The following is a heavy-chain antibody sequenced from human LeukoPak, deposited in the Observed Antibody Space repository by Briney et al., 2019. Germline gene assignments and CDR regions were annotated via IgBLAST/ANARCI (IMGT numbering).Heavy chain of an antibody. CDR1: GGTFSSYA. D-gene: IGHD2-2*01. CDR3: ARPELDIVVVPAATPGYYYYMDV. V-gene: IGHV1-69*13. Sequence: SVKVSCKASGGTFSSYAISWVRQAPGQGLEWMGGIIPIFGTANYAQKFQGRVTITADESTSTAYMELSSLRSEDTAVYYCARPELDIVVVPAATPGYYYYMDVWGKGTTVTVSS. CDR2: IIPIFGTA. J-gene: IGHJ6*03.